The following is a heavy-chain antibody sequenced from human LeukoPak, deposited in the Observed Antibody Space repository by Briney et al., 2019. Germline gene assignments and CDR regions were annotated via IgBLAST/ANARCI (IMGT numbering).Heavy chain of an antibody. CDR3: ARGSTAEYWFDP. J-gene: IGHJ5*02. D-gene: IGHD1-14*01. Sequence: ASVKVSCKASGYTFTSNYIHWVRQAPGQGLEWMGIINPSDGSTSYAQNFQGRVTMARDTSTSAVYMELSSLRSEDTAVYYCARGSTAEYWFDPWGQGTLVTVSS. CDR2: INPSDGST. CDR1: GYTFTSNY. V-gene: IGHV1-46*01.